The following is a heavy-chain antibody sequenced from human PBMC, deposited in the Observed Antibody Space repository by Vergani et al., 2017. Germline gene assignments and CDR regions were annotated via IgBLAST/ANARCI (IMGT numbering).Heavy chain of an antibody. CDR1: GFTSAGYA. Sequence: QLVESGGDLVQPGGSLRLSCVASGFTSAGYAMHWVRQAPGKGLEWVSGISWISNSIGYADSVKGRFTISRDNAKNSLYLQMNSLRAEDTALYYCAKDLGTSSGGGWFDPWGQGTLVTVSS. CDR3: AKDLGTSSGGGWFDP. D-gene: IGHD6-6*01. J-gene: IGHJ5*02. V-gene: IGHV3-9*02. CDR2: ISWISNSI.